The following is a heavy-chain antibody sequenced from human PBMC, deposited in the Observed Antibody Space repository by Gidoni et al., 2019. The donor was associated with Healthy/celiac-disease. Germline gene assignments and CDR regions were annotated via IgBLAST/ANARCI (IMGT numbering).Heavy chain of an antibody. Sequence: QVQLQQWGAGLLKPSETLSLTCAVYGGSFSGYYWSWIRQPPGKGLEWIGEINHSGSTNYNPSLKSRVTISVDTPKNQFSLKLSSVTAADTAVYYCARGRGYYYDSSGYLPIQYWYFDLWGRGTLVTVSS. D-gene: IGHD3-22*01. J-gene: IGHJ2*01. CDR2: INHSGST. V-gene: IGHV4-34*01. CDR1: GGSFSGYY. CDR3: ARGRGYYYDSSGYLPIQYWYFDL.